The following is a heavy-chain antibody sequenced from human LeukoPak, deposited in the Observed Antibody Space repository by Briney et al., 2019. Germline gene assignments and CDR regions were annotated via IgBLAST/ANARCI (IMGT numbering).Heavy chain of an antibody. Sequence: SETLSPTCTVSGGSISTYYWSWIRQPPGKGLEWIGDIYYTGSTNQNPSLKSRVTMSVDSSNNQFSLKLNSVTAADTAVYYCARYNSSSSFDYWGQGTLVTVSS. CDR1: GGSISTYY. CDR2: IYYTGST. D-gene: IGHD6-6*01. V-gene: IGHV4-59*01. CDR3: ARYNSSSSFDY. J-gene: IGHJ4*02.